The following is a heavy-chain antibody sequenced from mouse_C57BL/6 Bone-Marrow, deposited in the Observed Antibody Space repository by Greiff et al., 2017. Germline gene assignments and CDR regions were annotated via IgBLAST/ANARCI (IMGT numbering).Heavy chain of an antibody. Sequence: ESGAELVRPGASVTLSCKASGYSFTDYEMHWVKQTPVHGLEWIGAIDTETGGTAYNQKFKGKAILTADKSSSTAYMELRSLTSEDSAVYYCTREGFDDWGKGTTLTVSS. CDR2: IDTETGGT. V-gene: IGHV1-15*01. CDR3: TREGFDD. J-gene: IGHJ2*01. CDR1: GYSFTDYE.